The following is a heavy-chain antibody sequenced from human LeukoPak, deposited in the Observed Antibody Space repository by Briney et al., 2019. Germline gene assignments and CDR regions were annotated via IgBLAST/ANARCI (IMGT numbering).Heavy chain of an antibody. CDR1: GGSISSYY. Sequence: SETLSLTCTVSGGSISSYYWSWIRQPPGKGLEWIGYIYYSGSTNYNPSLKSRVTISVDTSKNQFSLKLSSVTAADTAVYYCARGVVGATVDAFDIWGQGTMVTVSS. D-gene: IGHD1-26*01. CDR3: ARGVVGATVDAFDI. V-gene: IGHV4-59*08. CDR2: IYYSGST. J-gene: IGHJ3*02.